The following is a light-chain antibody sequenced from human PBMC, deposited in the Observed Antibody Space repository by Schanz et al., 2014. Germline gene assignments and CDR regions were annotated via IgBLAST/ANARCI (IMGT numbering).Light chain of an antibody. J-gene: IGKJ2*01. CDR3: QQYNNWHT. CDR2: DAS. Sequence: EIVLTQSPATLSLSPGERATLSCRASQSVSSYLAWYQQKPGQAPRLLIYDASNRATGIPARFSGSGSGTEFTLTISSLQSEDFAVYYCQQYNNWHTFGQGTKLEIK. V-gene: IGKV3-11*01. CDR1: QSVSSY.